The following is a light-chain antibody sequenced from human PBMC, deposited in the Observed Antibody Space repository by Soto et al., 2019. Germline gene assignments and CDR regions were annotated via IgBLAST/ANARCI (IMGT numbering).Light chain of an antibody. J-gene: IGLJ3*02. CDR3: SSYTSSSTPWV. CDR1: SSDVGGYNY. CDR2: EVS. V-gene: IGLV2-14*01. Sequence: QSALTQPASVSGSPGKSITISCTGTSSDVGGYNYVSWYQQHPGKAPKLMIYEVSNRPSGVSNRFSGSKSGNTASLTISGLQAEDEADYYCSSYTSSSTPWVFGGGTKVPS.